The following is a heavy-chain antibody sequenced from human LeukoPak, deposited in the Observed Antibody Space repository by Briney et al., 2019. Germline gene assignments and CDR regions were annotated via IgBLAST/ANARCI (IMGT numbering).Heavy chain of an antibody. CDR3: ARDEGYFHY. Sequence: SETLSLTCTVSGGSLSSYYWSWIRQPPGKGLEWIGYIYYSGSTNYNPSLKSRVTISVDTSKNQFSLKLSSVTAADTAVYYCARDEGYFHYWGQGTLVTVSS. V-gene: IGHV4-59*01. J-gene: IGHJ4*02. D-gene: IGHD3-22*01. CDR1: GGSLSSYY. CDR2: IYYSGST.